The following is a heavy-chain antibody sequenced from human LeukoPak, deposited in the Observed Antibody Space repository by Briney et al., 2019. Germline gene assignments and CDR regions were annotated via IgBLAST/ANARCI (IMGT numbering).Heavy chain of an antibody. V-gene: IGHV3-23*01. CDR2: ITNGGGTT. J-gene: IGHJ4*02. CDR3: ARDPPHVSWLFDY. CDR1: GITLSNYA. Sequence: RAGGSLRLSCAVSGITLSNYAMSWVRQAPGKGLEWVSAITNGGGTTYYADSVKGRFTISRDNSKNTLYLQMISLRAEDTAVYYCARDPPHVSWLFDYWGQGTLVTVSS. D-gene: IGHD3-16*01.